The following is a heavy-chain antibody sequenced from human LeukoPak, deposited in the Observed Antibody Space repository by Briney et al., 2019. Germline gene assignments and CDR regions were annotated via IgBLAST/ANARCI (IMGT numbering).Heavy chain of an antibody. Sequence: SETLSLTCAVSGGSISSSNWWSWVRQPPGKGLEWIGSIYYSGSTYYNPSLKSRVTISVDTSRNQFSLKLSSVTAADTAIYYCARGNSNYDYWGQGTLVTVSS. CDR3: ARGNSNYDY. D-gene: IGHD1/OR15-1a*01. CDR1: GGSISSSNW. CDR2: IYYSGST. V-gene: IGHV4-39*01. J-gene: IGHJ4*02.